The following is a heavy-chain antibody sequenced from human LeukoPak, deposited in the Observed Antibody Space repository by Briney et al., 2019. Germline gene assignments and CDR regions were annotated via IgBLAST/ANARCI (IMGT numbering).Heavy chain of an antibody. V-gene: IGHV4-39*07. CDR3: AGALTSSSWYNWFDP. D-gene: IGHD6-13*01. J-gene: IGHJ5*02. CDR2: IYYSGST. CDR1: GGSISSSSYY. Sequence: SETPSLTCTVSGGSISSSSYYWGWIRQPPGKGLEWIGSIYYSGSTYYNPSLKSRVTISVDKSKNQFSLKLSSVTAADTAVYYCAGALTSSSWYNWFDPWGQGTLVTVSS.